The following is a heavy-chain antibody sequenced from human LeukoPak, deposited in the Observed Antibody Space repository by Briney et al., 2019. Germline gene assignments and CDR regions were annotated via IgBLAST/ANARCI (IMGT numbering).Heavy chain of an antibody. CDR1: GFSISSTYC. J-gene: IGHJ5*02. CDR3: ASTSGTVPARFDP. CDR2: IYHSGST. D-gene: IGHD3-10*01. V-gene: IGHV4-4*02. Sequence: PSETLSLTCTVSGFSISSTYCWGWVRQPPGKGLEWIGEIYHSGSTNYNPSLKSRVTISVDKSKNQFSLKLSSVTAADTAVYYCASTSGTVPARFDPWGQGTLVTVSS.